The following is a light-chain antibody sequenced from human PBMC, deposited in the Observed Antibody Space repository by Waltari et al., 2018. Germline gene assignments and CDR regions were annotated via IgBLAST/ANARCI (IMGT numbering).Light chain of an antibody. CDR2: GAS. CDR1: QSIARN. V-gene: IGKV3-15*01. J-gene: IGKJ2*01. Sequence: EVLMTQSPPTLSVSPGERATLSCRASQSIARNLAWYQQKPGQAPRLLFYGASTSATDVPDRFSGSGSGTECTLTSSSLQSADFAVYYCQQYNKWRTFGQGTKRELK. CDR3: QQYNKWRT.